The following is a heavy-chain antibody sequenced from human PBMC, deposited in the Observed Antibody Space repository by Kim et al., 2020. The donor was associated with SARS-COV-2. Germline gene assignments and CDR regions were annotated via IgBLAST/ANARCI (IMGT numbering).Heavy chain of an antibody. CDR3: ALPGGSGSYYRIGYAFDI. J-gene: IGHJ3*02. Sequence: GESLKISCKGSGYSFTSYWIGWVRQMPGKGLEWMGIIYPGDSDTRYSPSFQGQVTISADKSISTAYLQWSSLKASDTAMYYCALPGGSGSYYRIGYAFDIWGQGTMVTVSS. CDR2: IYPGDSDT. D-gene: IGHD3-10*01. CDR1: GYSFTSYW. V-gene: IGHV5-51*01.